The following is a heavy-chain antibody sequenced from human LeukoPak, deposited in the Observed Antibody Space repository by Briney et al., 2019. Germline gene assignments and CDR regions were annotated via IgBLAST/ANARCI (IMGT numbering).Heavy chain of an antibody. CDR3: AREGIVGVITD. CDR1: GFTFSSYG. D-gene: IGHD1-26*01. J-gene: IGHJ4*02. CDR2: ITRSGGNT. Sequence: PRGSLRLSCAASGFTFSSYGMHWVRQAPGKGLEWVSAITRSGGNTYFTDSMKGRFTISRDTSKKTLYLQMSSLRAEDTAIYYCAREGIVGVITDWGQGTLVTVSS. V-gene: IGHV3-23*01.